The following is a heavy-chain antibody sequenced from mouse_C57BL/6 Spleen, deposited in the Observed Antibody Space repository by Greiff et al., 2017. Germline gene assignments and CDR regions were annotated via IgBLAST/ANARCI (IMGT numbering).Heavy chain of an antibody. D-gene: IGHD3-3*01. CDR3: ARRAENRYWYVDV. V-gene: IGHV1-26*01. CDR1: GYTFTDYY. CDR2: INPNNGGT. Sequence: VQLQQSGPELVKPGASVKISCKASGYTFTDYYMNWVKQSPGKSLEWIGDINPNNGGTSYNQKFKGKATLTVDKSSSTAYMELRSLTSEGSAVYYCARRAENRYWYVDVWGTGTTVTVSS. J-gene: IGHJ1*03.